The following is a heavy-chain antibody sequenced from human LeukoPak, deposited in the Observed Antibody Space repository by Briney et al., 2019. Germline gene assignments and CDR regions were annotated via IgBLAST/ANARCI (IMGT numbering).Heavy chain of an antibody. CDR1: GGSFSGYY. CDR3: AREQNYYGSGSFLGGIDY. V-gene: IGHV4-34*01. D-gene: IGHD3-10*01. J-gene: IGHJ4*02. Sequence: NPSETLSLTCAVYGGSFSGYYWSWIRQPPGKGLEWIGEINHSGSTNYNPSLKSRVTISVDTSKNQCSLKLTSVTAADTAVYYCAREQNYYGSGSFLGGIDYWGQGTLVTVSS. CDR2: INHSGST.